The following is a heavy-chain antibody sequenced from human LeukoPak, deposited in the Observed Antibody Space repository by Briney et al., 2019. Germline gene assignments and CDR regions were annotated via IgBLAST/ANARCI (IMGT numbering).Heavy chain of an antibody. CDR3: ARMVHSSGYYYFDY. CDR1: GFTVSSNY. Sequence: PGGSLRLSCAASGFTVSSNYMSWVRQAPGKGLEWVSVIYSGGSTYYADSVKGRFTISRDNSKNTLYLQMNSLRAEDTAVYYCARMVHSSGYYYFDYWGQGTLVTVSS. J-gene: IGHJ4*02. CDR2: IYSGGST. D-gene: IGHD3-22*01. V-gene: IGHV3-66*01.